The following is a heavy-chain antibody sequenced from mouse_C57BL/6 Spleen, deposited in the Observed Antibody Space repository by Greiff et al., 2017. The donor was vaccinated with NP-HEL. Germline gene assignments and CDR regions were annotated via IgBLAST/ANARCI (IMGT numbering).Heavy chain of an antibody. CDR2: IDPSDSYT. CDR3: ARWGEYFDY. J-gene: IGHJ2*01. CDR1: GYTFTSYW. Sequence: VQLQQSGAELVMPGASVKLSCKASGYTFTSYWMHWVKQRPGQGLEWIGEIDPSDSYTNYNQKFKGKSTLTVDKSSSTAYMQLSSLTSEDSAVYYCARWGEYFDYWGQGTTLTVSS. V-gene: IGHV1-69*01.